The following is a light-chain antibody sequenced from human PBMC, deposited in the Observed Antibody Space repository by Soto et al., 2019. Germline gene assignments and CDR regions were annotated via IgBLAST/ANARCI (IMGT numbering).Light chain of an antibody. CDR1: QSLLHSNGYNY. Sequence: DLVMTQSPLSLPVTPGEPASISCRSSQSLLHSNGYNYLDWYLQKPGQSPQLLIYLGSNRASGVAETLRRSGSGTGFTREISRVEAEDVVVHYCMQAPQTLYTLGPGHKLEIK. J-gene: IGKJ2*01. CDR2: LGS. V-gene: IGKV2-28*01. CDR3: MQAPQTLYT.